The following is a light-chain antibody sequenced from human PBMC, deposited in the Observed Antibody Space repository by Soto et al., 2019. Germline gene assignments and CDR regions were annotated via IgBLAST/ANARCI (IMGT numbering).Light chain of an antibody. CDR1: PAIASF. J-gene: IGKJ3*01. CDR2: GAS. Sequence: IQLTQSPSSLSASVGDRVTITCRASPAIASFLAWYQQRPGEPPELLIYGASTLRPGVASRFSGSGSGTEFTLTISSLQPEDFATYFCQQLNSFPPSFTFGPGTTVDIK. CDR3: QQLNSFPPSFT. V-gene: IGKV1-9*01.